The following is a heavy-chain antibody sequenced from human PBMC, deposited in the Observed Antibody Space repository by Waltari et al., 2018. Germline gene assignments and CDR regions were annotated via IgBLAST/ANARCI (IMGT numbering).Heavy chain of an antibody. CDR1: GGPFRRSSFF. V-gene: IGHV4-39*01. J-gene: IGHJ4*02. CDR2: LYYTGNT. Sequence: QLQLQESGPGLVKLSETLSLTCSVSGGPFRRSSFFWGWVRQPPGKGLEWIGSLYYTGNTYYNPSLKSRVTISADTSKNQFSLKLSSVTAADTAVYYCARHMPYYDSIYYFDYWGQGTLVTVSS. D-gene: IGHD3-3*01. CDR3: ARHMPYYDSIYYFDY.